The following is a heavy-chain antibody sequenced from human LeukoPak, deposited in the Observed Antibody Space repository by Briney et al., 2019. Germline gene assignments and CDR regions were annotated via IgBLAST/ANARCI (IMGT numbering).Heavy chain of an antibody. D-gene: IGHD3-10*01. CDR2: ISYSGLT. V-gene: IGHV4-59*11. J-gene: IGHJ4*02. CDR1: GVSISSHF. Sequence: SETLSLTCTVSGVSISSHFWNWIRQPPGKGLEWIGYISYSGLTNYNSSLKSRIAISADTSKNQFSLKLSSVTAADTAEYYCAREPYGSGTFDYWGQGTLVTVSA. CDR3: AREPYGSGTFDY.